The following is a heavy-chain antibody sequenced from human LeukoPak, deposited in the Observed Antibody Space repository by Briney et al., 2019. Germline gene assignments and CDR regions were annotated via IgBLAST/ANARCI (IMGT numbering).Heavy chain of an antibody. CDR2: ISAYNGNT. J-gene: IGHJ4*02. CDR1: GYTFTSYG. V-gene: IGHV1-18*01. CDR3: ARNPTLD. Sequence: ASVKVSCKASGYTFTSYGISWVRQAPGQGLEWMGWISAYNGNTNYAQKFQGRVTITRDTSASTAYMELSSLRSEDTAVYYCARNPTLDWGQGTLVTVSS.